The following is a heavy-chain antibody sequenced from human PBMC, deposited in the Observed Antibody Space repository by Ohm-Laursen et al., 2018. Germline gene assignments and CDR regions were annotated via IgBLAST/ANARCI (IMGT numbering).Heavy chain of an antibody. D-gene: IGHD1-26*01. CDR3: ARDRRDLVGALDY. V-gene: IGHV3-49*03. CDR2: IRSKSYGGTT. Sequence: SLRLSCAASGFTFGDYAMSWFRQAPGKGLEWVGFIRSKSYGGTTEYAASVKGRFTISRDDSKNSLYLQMNSLKTEDTAVYYCARDRRDLVGALDYWGQGTLVTVSS. J-gene: IGHJ4*02. CDR1: GFTFGDYA.